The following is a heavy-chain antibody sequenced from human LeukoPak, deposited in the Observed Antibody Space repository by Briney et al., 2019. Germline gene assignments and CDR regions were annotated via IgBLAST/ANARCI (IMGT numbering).Heavy chain of an antibody. J-gene: IGHJ6*02. CDR2: IGTAGDT. CDR1: GFTFSSYD. Sequence: GGSLRLSCAASGFTFSSYDMHWVRQATGKGPEWVSAIGTAGDTYYPGSVKGRFTISRENAKNSLYLQMNSLRAGDTAVYYCARGAIFGVVSSYYGMDVWGQGTTVTVSS. CDR3: ARGAIFGVVSSYYGMDV. D-gene: IGHD3-3*01. V-gene: IGHV3-13*01.